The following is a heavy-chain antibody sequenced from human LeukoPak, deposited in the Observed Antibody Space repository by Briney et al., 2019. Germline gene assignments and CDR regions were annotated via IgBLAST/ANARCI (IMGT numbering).Heavy chain of an antibody. Sequence: GGSLRLSCAASGFTFSSYAMSWVRQAPGKGLEWVSAISGSGGSTYYADSVKGRFTISRDNSKNTLYLQMNSLRAEDTAVYYCAKGPLYYYDSSGYYPLYFDYWGQGTLVTVSP. CDR1: GFTFSSYA. J-gene: IGHJ4*02. CDR2: ISGSGGST. D-gene: IGHD3-22*01. CDR3: AKGPLYYYDSSGYYPLYFDY. V-gene: IGHV3-23*01.